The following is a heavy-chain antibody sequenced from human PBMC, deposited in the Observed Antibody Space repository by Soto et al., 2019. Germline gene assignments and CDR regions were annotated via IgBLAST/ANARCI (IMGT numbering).Heavy chain of an antibody. Sequence: QVTLKESGPVLVKPTETLTLTCTVSGFSLSNARMGVSWIRQPPGKALEGLAHIFSNDENSYSTSLKRRLTISKDTSKSQVVLTMTNMDPVDTATYYCARTLRSGYYYNSDYWGQGTLVTVSS. CDR1: GFSLSNARMG. D-gene: IGHD3-22*01. V-gene: IGHV2-26*01. J-gene: IGHJ4*02. CDR3: ARTLRSGYYYNSDY. CDR2: IFSNDEN.